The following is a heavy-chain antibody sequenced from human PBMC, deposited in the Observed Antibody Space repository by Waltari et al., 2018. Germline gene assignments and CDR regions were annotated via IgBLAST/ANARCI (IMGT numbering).Heavy chain of an antibody. CDR1: GFPVRKTG. CDR3: AKDWGSSGWYNWFDL. D-gene: IGHD6-19*01. Sequence: QVHLVESGGGVVQPGGSLRLPCAASGFPVRKTGMHWIRQAPGAGPQWVAMISHDGSETYYIDSVRGRFTISRDASRNTLYLQMNSLRPEDTAIYYCAKDWGSSGWYNWFDLWGQGTLVTVSS. CDR2: ISHDGSET. J-gene: IGHJ5*02. V-gene: IGHV3-30*18.